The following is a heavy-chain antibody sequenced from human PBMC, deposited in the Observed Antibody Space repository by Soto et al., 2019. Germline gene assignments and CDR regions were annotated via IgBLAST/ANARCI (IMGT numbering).Heavy chain of an antibody. D-gene: IGHD3-9*01. J-gene: IGHJ4*02. CDR1: GFTFSSYW. CDR3: AREYKLTTPKITTHYDILTGYSDPLDY. V-gene: IGHV3-7*03. Sequence: GGSLRLSCAASGFTFSSYWMSWVRQAPGKGLEWVANIKQDGSEKYYVDSVKGRFTISRDNAKNSLYLQMNSLRAEDTAVYYCAREYKLTTPKITTHYDILTGYSDPLDYWGQGTLVTVSS. CDR2: IKQDGSEK.